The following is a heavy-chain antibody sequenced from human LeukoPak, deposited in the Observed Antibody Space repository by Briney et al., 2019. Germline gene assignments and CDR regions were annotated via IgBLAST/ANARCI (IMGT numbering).Heavy chain of an antibody. Sequence: GGSLRLSCAASGFTFSTYSMNWVRQTPGKGLEWVPSISSSSSYIYYSDSVKGRFTISRDNARYSLYLQMNSLRAEDTAVYYCARRGVYGSGAFYLDYWGQGTLVTVSS. D-gene: IGHD3-10*01. CDR2: ISSSSSYI. CDR3: ARRGVYGSGAFYLDY. J-gene: IGHJ4*02. CDR1: GFTFSTYS. V-gene: IGHV3-21*01.